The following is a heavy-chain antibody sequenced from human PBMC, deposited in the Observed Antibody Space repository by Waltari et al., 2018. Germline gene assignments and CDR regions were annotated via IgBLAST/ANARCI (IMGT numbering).Heavy chain of an antibody. CDR2: INHSGST. CDR1: GGSFSGYY. Sequence: QVQLQQWGAGLLKPSETLSLTCAVYGGSFSGYYWSWIRQPPGKGLEWIGEINHSGSTNYTPSLMSRVTIAVDTSKNQFSLKLSSVTAADTAVYYCARVGYCSSTSCRGGYFDYWGQGTLVTVSS. V-gene: IGHV4-34*01. CDR3: ARVGYCSSTSCRGGYFDY. D-gene: IGHD2-2*01. J-gene: IGHJ4*02.